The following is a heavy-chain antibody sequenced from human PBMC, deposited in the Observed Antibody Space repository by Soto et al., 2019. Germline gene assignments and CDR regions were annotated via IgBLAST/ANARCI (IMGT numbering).Heavy chain of an antibody. V-gene: IGHV4-59*01. J-gene: IGHJ4*02. CDR1: GGSISSYY. D-gene: IGHD3-10*01. CDR3: ARGRVRGVNYFDY. Sequence: PSETLSLTCTVSGGSISSYYWSWIRQPPGKGLEWIGYIYYSGSTNYNPSLKSRVTISVDTSKNQFSLKLSSVTAADTAVYYCARGRVRGVNYFDYCGQGAMVTVYS. CDR2: IYYSGST.